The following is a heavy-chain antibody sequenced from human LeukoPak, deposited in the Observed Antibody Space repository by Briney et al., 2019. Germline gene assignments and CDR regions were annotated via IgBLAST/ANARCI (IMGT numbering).Heavy chain of an antibody. J-gene: IGHJ4*02. CDR3: ARSYDYVWGSYRYPFDY. Sequence: GSLRLSCAASGFTFSSYAMSWIRQPPGKGLEWIGEINHSGSTSYNPSLKSRVTISLDTSKKQLSLKLSSVTAADTAVYYCARSYDYVWGSYRYPFDYWGQGTLVTVSS. CDR1: GFTFSSYA. D-gene: IGHD3-16*02. V-gene: IGHV4-34*01. CDR2: INHSGST.